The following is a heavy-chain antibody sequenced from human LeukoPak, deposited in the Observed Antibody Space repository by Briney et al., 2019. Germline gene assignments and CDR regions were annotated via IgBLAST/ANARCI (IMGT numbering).Heavy chain of an antibody. CDR1: GFTSSNCE. V-gene: IGHV3-48*03. CDR3: TILDAGIDFDY. Sequence: TGGSLRLSCAASGFTSSNCEMNWVRQAPGKGLEWVAHITDTGTTIYYADSVRGRFTISRDNAKNSLYLQMDSLRAEDTAVYYCTILDAGIDFDYWGRGTPVTVSS. J-gene: IGHJ4*02. CDR2: ITDTGTTI. D-gene: IGHD3-3*01.